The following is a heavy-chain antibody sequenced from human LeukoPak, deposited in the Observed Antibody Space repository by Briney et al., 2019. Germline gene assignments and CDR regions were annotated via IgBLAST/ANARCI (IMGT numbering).Heavy chain of an antibody. CDR1: GYTFTGYY. CDR3: ARDMGPYGDSPGNFDY. V-gene: IGHV1-2*02. J-gene: IGHJ4*02. D-gene: IGHD4-17*01. Sequence: GASVKVSCKASGYTFTGYYMHWVRQAPGQGLEWMGWINPNSGGTNYAQKLQGRVTMTTDTSTSTAYMELRSLRSDDTAVYYCARDMGPYGDSPGNFDYWGQGTLITVSS. CDR2: INPNSGGT.